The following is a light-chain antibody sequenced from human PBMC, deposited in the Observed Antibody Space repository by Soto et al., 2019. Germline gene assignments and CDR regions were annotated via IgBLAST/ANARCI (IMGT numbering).Light chain of an antibody. CDR1: ISNIGTNY. CDR3: AAWDDTVRSYV. V-gene: IGLV1-47*01. CDR2: RDN. J-gene: IGLJ1*01. Sequence: QPVLTQPPSVSGTPGQRVTISCSGGISNIGTNYVHWFQQLPGTAPKVLSNRDNQRPSGVPDRFSGSKSGTPASLAISGLRSEDEAEYYCAAWDDTVRSYVFGTGTKVTVL.